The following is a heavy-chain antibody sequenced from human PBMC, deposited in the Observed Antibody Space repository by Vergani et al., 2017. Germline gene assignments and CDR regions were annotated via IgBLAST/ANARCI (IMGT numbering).Heavy chain of an antibody. CDR1: GGSFSGYY. J-gene: IGHJ2*01. CDR3: ARRSGYPYWYFDL. Sequence: QVQLQQWGAGLLKPSETLSLTCAVYGGSFSGYYWSWIRQPPGKGLEWIGEINHSGSTNYNPSLKSRVTISVDTSKNQFSLKLSSVTAADTAVYYCARRSGYPYWYFDLWGRGTLVTVSS. CDR2: INHSGST. V-gene: IGHV4-34*01. D-gene: IGHD5-12*01.